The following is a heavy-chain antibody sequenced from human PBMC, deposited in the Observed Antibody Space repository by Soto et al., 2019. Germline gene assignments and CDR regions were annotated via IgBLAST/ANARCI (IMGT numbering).Heavy chain of an antibody. Sequence: GGSLRLSCEASGFTFSTYAMSWVRQAPGKGLEWVSGISGSGGSTYYAESVKGRFTTSRDNSNNTLYLQMNSLRAEDTAVYYCAKDRDVWYFDLWGRGTLVTVSS. CDR1: GFTFSTYA. D-gene: IGHD3-10*01. CDR2: ISGSGGST. V-gene: IGHV3-23*01. CDR3: AKDRDVWYFDL. J-gene: IGHJ2*01.